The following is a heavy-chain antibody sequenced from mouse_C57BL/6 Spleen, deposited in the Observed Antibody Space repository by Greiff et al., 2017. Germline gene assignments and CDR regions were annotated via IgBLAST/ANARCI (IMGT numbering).Heavy chain of an antibody. Sequence: VQLKHSGPELVKPGASVKISCKASGYTFTDYYMNWVKQSHGKSLEWIGDINPNNGGTSYNQKFKGKATLTVDKSSSTAYMELRSLTSEDSAVYYCARSGYNYAMDYWGQGTSVTVSS. CDR2: INPNNGGT. V-gene: IGHV1-26*01. J-gene: IGHJ4*01. CDR1: GYTFTDYY. D-gene: IGHD1-2*01. CDR3: ARSGYNYAMDY.